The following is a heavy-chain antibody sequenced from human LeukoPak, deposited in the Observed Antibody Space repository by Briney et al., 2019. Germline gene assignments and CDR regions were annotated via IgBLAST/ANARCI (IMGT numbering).Heavy chain of an antibody. CDR3: ARRSPFCRIKGDGTCYSDY. Sequence: PGESLKISCKASGYNFTTYWIGWVRQMPGKGLEWMGIIYPGDSDTRYSPSFQGQVTISADKSISTAYLRWSSLKASDTAMYYCARRSPFCRIKGDGTCYSDYWGQGTLVTVSS. CDR1: GYNFTTYW. D-gene: IGHD2-15*01. V-gene: IGHV5-51*01. CDR2: IYPGDSDT. J-gene: IGHJ4*02.